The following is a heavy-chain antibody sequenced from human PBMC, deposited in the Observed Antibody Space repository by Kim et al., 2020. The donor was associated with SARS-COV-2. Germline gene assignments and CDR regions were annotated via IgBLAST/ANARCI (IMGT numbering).Heavy chain of an antibody. CDR1: GYTFTSYG. J-gene: IGHJ6*02. Sequence: ASVKVSCKASGYTFTSYGISWVRQAPGQGLEWMGWISAYNGNTNYAQKLQGRVTMTTDTSTSTAYMELRSLRSDDTAVYYCARDPLGPFAVRGVSVYYYYYGMDVWGQGTTVTVSS. D-gene: IGHD3-10*01. CDR2: ISAYNGNT. CDR3: ARDPLGPFAVRGVSVYYYYYGMDV. V-gene: IGHV1-18*04.